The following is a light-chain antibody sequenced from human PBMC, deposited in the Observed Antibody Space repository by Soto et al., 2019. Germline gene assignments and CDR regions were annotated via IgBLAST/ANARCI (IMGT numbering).Light chain of an antibody. CDR3: AAWDDSLNGYV. CDR1: SSNIGNNA. V-gene: IGLV1-36*01. J-gene: IGLJ1*01. CDR2: YDD. Sequence: QSVLTQPPSVSEAPRQRVTISCSGSSSNIGNNAVNWYQQLPGKAPKLLIYYDDLLPSGVSDRFSGSKSGTSASLAISGPQSEDEADYHCAAWDDSLNGYVLGTGTKVTVL.